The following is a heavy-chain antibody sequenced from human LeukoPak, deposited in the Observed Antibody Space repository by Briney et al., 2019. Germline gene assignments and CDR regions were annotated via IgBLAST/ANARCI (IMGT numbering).Heavy chain of an antibody. CDR1: GGSISSSSYY. D-gene: IGHD3-22*01. J-gene: IGHJ2*01. Sequence: PSETLSLTCTVSGGSISSSSYYWGWIRQPPGKGLEWIGSIYYSGSTYYNPSLKSRVTISVDTSKNQFSLKLSSVTAADTAVYYCARGTLYYDSSGYTWYFDLWGRGTLVTVSS. V-gene: IGHV4-39*07. CDR2: IYYSGST. CDR3: ARGTLYYDSSGYTWYFDL.